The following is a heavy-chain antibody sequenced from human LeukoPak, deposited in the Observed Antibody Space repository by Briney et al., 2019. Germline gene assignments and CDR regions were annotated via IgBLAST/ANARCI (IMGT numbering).Heavy chain of an antibody. J-gene: IGHJ4*02. D-gene: IGHD7-27*01. CDR2: VSDSGGNT. Sequence: PGGSLRLSCAASGFTFTSYAMSWVRQAPGKGLEWVSAVSDSGGNTYYADSVKGRFTISRDNSKNTVHLQMNSLRVEDTAVYHCVRALTGTDNFWGQGTLVTVSS. V-gene: IGHV3-23*01. CDR1: GFTFTSYA. CDR3: VRALTGTDNF.